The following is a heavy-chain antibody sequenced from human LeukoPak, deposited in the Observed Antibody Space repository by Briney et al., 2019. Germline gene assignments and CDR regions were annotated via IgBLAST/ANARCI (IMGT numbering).Heavy chain of an antibody. Sequence: SETLSLTCIVSGGSISSYYWSWIRQPPGKGLEWIGYIYYSGSTNYNPSLKSRVTISVDTSKNQFFLKLSSVTAADTAVYYCAREGGSYDSSGYVDYWGQGTLVTVSS. CDR1: GGSISSYY. V-gene: IGHV4-59*01. CDR3: AREGGSYDSSGYVDY. J-gene: IGHJ4*02. CDR2: IYYSGST. D-gene: IGHD3-22*01.